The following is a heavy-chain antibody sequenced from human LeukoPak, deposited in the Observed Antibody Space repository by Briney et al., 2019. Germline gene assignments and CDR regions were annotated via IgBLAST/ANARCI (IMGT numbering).Heavy chain of an antibody. D-gene: IGHD1-26*01. CDR1: GYSISSGYY. V-gene: IGHV4-38-2*02. CDR3: ARLKGWEGAFDI. Sequence: KASETLSLTCTVSGYSISSGYYWGWIRQPPGKGLEWIGSIYHSGSTYYNPSLKSRVTISVDTSKNQFSLKLSSVTAADTAVYYCARLKGWEGAFDIWGQGTMVTVSS. J-gene: IGHJ3*02. CDR2: IYHSGST.